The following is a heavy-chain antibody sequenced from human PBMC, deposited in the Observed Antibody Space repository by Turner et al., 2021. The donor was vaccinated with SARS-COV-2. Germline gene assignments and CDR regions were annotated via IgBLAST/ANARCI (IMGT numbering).Heavy chain of an antibody. J-gene: IGHJ5*02. D-gene: IGHD2-15*01. CDR2: IYYSGGT. CDR3: ARVFYCSGCNCSIHNWFDP. Sequence: QVQLQESGPGLVKPSETLSLTWSISGGSVSSGRYYWSWLRQPPGKGLGWIGYIYYSGGTNYNPSLKSRVTISVDTSQNQFSLKMSSVTAADTAVYYCARVFYCSGCNCSIHNWFDPWGQGTLVTVSS. V-gene: IGHV4-61*01. CDR1: GGSVSSGRYY.